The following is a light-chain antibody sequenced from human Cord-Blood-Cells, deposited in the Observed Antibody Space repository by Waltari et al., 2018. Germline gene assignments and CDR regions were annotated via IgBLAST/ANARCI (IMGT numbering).Light chain of an antibody. Sequence: QSALTQPRSVSGSPGQSVTISCTGTSSDVGGYIYVSWYQQHPGKAPKPMIYDVRRPPSGVPDRFSGSKSGNTASLTISGLQAEDEADYYCCSYAGSYTYWVFGGGTKLTVL. V-gene: IGLV2-11*01. CDR3: CSYAGSYTYWV. J-gene: IGLJ3*02. CDR1: SSDVGGYIY. CDR2: DVR.